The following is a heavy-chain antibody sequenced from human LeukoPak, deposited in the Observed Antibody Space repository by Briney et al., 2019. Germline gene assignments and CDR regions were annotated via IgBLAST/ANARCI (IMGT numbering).Heavy chain of an antibody. CDR2: INHSGST. CDR1: GGSLSGQQ. Sequence: PSETLSLTYAVYGGSLSGQQESCIRQPPGKGLEWIGEINHSGSTNYNPSLKSRVTISVDTSKNQFSLKLSSVTAADTAVYYCARRGHARQIVVVVAATKADPFDPWGQGTLVTVSS. J-gene: IGHJ5*02. CDR3: ARRGHARQIVVVVAATKADPFDP. V-gene: IGHV4-34*01. D-gene: IGHD2-15*01.